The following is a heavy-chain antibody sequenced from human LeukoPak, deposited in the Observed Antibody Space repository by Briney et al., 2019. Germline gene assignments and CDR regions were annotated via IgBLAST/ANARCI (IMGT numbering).Heavy chain of an antibody. CDR1: GGSFSGYY. Sequence: SETLSLTCAVYGGSFSGYYWSWIRQPPGKGLEWIGEINHSGSNNYNPSLKSRVTISVDTSKNQFSLKLSSVAAADTVVYYCARPRYHGSGGYCYWGQGTLVTVSS. J-gene: IGHJ4*02. CDR3: ARPRYHGSGGYCY. CDR2: INHSGSN. V-gene: IGHV4-34*01. D-gene: IGHD3-10*01.